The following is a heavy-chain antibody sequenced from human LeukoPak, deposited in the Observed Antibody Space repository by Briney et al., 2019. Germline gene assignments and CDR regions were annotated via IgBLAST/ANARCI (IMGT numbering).Heavy chain of an antibody. CDR1: GFXFNGHW. D-gene: IGHD2-15*01. Sequence: GGSLRLSCAASGFXFNGHWIHWVRQAPGKGLVWVSHIIGDGSSTNYADSVKGRFTISRDNAKNTLYLQMNSLRAEDTAVYYCTRDVGFCSGGRCFPSGPADYWGQGTLVTVSS. V-gene: IGHV3-74*01. CDR3: TRDVGFCSGGRCFPSGPADY. J-gene: IGHJ4*02. CDR2: IIGDGSST.